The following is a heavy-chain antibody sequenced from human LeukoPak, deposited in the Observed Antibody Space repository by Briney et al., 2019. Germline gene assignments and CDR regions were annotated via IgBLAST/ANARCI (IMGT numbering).Heavy chain of an antibody. V-gene: IGHV3-9*01. Sequence: GRSLRLSCAASGFTFDDYAMHWVRQAPGKGLEWVSGISWNSGSIGYADSVKGRFTISRDNAKNSLYLQMNSLRAEDTAVYYCASSRITMIVVVIFWFDYWGQGTLVTVSS. CDR3: ASSRITMIVVVIFWFDY. CDR2: ISWNSGSI. CDR1: GFTFDDYA. J-gene: IGHJ4*02. D-gene: IGHD3-22*01.